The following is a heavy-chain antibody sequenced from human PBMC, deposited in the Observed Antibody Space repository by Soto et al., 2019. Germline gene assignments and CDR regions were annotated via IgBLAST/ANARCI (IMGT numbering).Heavy chain of an antibody. J-gene: IGHJ2*01. CDR2: ISAYNGTT. D-gene: IGHD6-6*01. V-gene: IGHV1-18*04. Sequence: QVQLVQSGAELKKPWASVKVSCKASGYTFTSYGISWVRQAPGQGREWMGWISAYNGTTNYAQKLQGRVTMTPDTATSTGYMELRSLRSDDTAVYYCAGGGLTITAGYFDLWGRGTLVTVSS. CDR3: AGGGLTITAGYFDL. CDR1: GYTFTSYG.